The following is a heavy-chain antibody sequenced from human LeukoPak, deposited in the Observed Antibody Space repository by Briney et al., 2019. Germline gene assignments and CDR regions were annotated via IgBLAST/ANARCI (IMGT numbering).Heavy chain of an antibody. J-gene: IGHJ3*02. CDR2: IYTSGST. CDR3: ARGRSIGARRGAFDI. Sequence: SETLSLTCTVSGGSISSYYWSWIRQPAGKGLEWIGRIYTSGSTNYNPSLKSRVTMSVDTSKNQFSLKLSSVTAADTAVYYCARGRSIGARRGAFDIWGQGTMVSVSS. V-gene: IGHV4-4*07. CDR1: GGSISSYY. D-gene: IGHD6-6*01.